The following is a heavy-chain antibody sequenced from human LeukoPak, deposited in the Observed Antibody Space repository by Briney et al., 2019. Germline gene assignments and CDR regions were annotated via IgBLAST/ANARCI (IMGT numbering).Heavy chain of an antibody. CDR1: GFTFSSYA. CDR3: AKGPHTAMVRTLIDYYYYGMDV. D-gene: IGHD5-18*01. J-gene: IGHJ6*02. Sequence: SGGSLRLSCAASGFTFSSYAMSWVRQAPGKGLEWVSAISGSGGSTYYADSVKGRFTISRDNSKNTLYLQMNSLRAEDTAVYYCAKGPHTAMVRTLIDYYYYGMDVWGQGTTVTVSS. CDR2: ISGSGGST. V-gene: IGHV3-23*01.